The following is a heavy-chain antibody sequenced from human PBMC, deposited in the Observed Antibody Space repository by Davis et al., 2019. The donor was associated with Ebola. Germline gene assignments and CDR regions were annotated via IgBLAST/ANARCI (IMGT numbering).Heavy chain of an antibody. V-gene: IGHV3-53*04. CDR2: LYPDERT. J-gene: IGHJ4*02. D-gene: IGHD2-8*01. Sequence: GESLKISCAVSGLSASTNYMGWVRQAPGKVLEWVSLLYPDERTFYADSVKGRFTISRHSSNNTLYLQMNILRPDDTATYYCARGAWSIWDYWGRGTPITVSS. CDR3: ARGAWSIWDY. CDR1: GLSASTNY.